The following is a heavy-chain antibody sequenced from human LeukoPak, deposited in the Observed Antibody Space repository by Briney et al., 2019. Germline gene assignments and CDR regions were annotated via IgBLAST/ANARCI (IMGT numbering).Heavy chain of an antibody. CDR3: ARHRGSGWYWDY. CDR1: GASISSSY. V-gene: IGHV4-59*01. CDR2: AYNSGRT. D-gene: IGHD6-19*01. J-gene: IGHJ4*02. Sequence: PAETLSLTCTVSGASISSSYWNWIRQPPGKGPEWIWDAYNSGRTKHNPSVMSRVTISVDTSKNQFSLKLTSVTAADTAVYYCARHRGSGWYWDYWGQGTLVTVSS.